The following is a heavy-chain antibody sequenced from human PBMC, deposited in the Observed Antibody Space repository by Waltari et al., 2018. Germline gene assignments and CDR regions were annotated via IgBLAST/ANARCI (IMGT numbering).Heavy chain of an antibody. V-gene: IGHV3-15*07. D-gene: IGHD2-15*01. Sequence: EVQLVESGGGLVKPGGSLRLPCAASGFIFDTAWLTWVRQAPGKGLEWVGRIKTKTDGGATDYAAPVKGRITISRDDSKNTVYLQMDSLKTEDTAVYYCAAGWPFNYWGRGTLVTVSS. CDR3: AAGWPFNY. J-gene: IGHJ4*02. CDR2: IKTKTDGGAT. CDR1: GFIFDTAW.